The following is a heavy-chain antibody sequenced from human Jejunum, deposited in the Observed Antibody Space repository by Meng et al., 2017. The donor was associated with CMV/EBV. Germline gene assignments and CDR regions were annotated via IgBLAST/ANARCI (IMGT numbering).Heavy chain of an antibody. CDR3: AKARQCED. V-gene: IGHV3-23*01. CDR2: ISEIRDAS. J-gene: IGHJ4*02. Sequence: LVLSCLAAVFTFRTYAMPWVRQVPGKGLVWVSTISEIRDASYYGDSVKGRFAISRDNSKNTLYLQMSSLRVEDTAVYYCAKARQCEDWGQGTLVTVSS. CDR1: VFTFRTYA.